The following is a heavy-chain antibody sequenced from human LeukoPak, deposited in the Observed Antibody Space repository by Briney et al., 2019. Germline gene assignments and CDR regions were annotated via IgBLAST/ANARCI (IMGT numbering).Heavy chain of an antibody. CDR1: GFSISYYS. V-gene: IGHV3-48*01. CDR3: ARSWGSYRLDY. D-gene: IGHD3-16*02. Sequence: PGGSLRLSCAASGFSISYYSLNWVRQAPGKGLEWISYISSSSSIIYYADSVQGRFTISRDNAKNSLYLQMNSLRAEDTAVYYCARSWGSYRLDYWGQGTLVTASS. CDR2: ISSSSSII. J-gene: IGHJ4*02.